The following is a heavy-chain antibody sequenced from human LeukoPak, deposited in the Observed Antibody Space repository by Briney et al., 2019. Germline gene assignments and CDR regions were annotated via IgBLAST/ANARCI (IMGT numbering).Heavy chain of an antibody. CDR1: GYSFTSYW. J-gene: IGHJ4*02. D-gene: IGHD1-26*01. Sequence: GESLKISCKGPGYSFTSYWIGWVRQMPGKGLEWMGIIYPGDCDTRYSPSFQGQVTISADKSISTAYLQWSSLKASDTAMYYCARRRPSIGIVGADFDYWGQGTLVTVSS. CDR3: ARRRPSIGIVGADFDY. CDR2: IYPGDCDT. V-gene: IGHV5-51*01.